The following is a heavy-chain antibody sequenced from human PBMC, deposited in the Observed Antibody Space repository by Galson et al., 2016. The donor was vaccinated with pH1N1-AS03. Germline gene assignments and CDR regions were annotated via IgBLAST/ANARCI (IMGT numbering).Heavy chain of an antibody. V-gene: IGHV6-1*01. CDR2: TYFRSKYYT. D-gene: IGHD2/OR15-2a*01. CDR1: GDSVTGASVA. Sequence: CAISGDSVTGASVAWNWIRQSPSRGLEWLGRTYFRSKYYTDYARSLKSRISITADTSKNHFSLHLNSVTPDDTAVYYCAGADVDYCSSNTCHYWFEPWGQGNLVTVSS. CDR3: AGADVDYCSSNTCHYWFEP. J-gene: IGHJ5*02.